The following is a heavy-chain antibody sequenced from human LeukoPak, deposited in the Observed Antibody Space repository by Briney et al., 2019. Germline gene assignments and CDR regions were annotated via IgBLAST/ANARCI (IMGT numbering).Heavy chain of an antibody. Sequence: SETLSLTCIVSGVSISSYYWSWIRQPPGKGLEWIGYTYYSGSTNYNPSLKSRVTISVDTSKNQFSLKLSSVTAADTAVYYCAREGYCTNGVCYSDAFDIWGQGTMVTVSS. D-gene: IGHD2-8*01. V-gene: IGHV4-59*01. J-gene: IGHJ3*02. CDR1: GVSISSYY. CDR3: AREGYCTNGVCYSDAFDI. CDR2: TYYSGST.